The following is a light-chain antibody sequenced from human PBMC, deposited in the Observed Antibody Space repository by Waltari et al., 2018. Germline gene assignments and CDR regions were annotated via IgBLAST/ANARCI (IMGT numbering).Light chain of an antibody. Sequence: QSGLAQPASVSGSPGQSITISCTGTSNDVGGYDFVSWYQHHPDKAPKFLIYDVNKRPSGVSDRFSGSKSGNTASLTISGLKAEDEAEYYCSSYTSTSTLLFGGGTKLTVL. J-gene: IGLJ2*01. CDR2: DVN. CDR3: SSYTSTSTLL. V-gene: IGLV2-14*03. CDR1: SNDVGGYDF.